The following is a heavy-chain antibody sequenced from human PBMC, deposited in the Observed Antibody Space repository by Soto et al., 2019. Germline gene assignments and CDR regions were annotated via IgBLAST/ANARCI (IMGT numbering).Heavy chain of an antibody. V-gene: IGHV4-61*01. CDR1: GVSVSSGSYY. CDR3: ARVPRTTLFDY. D-gene: IGHD1-26*01. CDR2: IYYSGST. J-gene: IGHJ4*02. Sequence: PSETLSLTCTVSGVSVSSGSYYWSWIRQPPGKGLEWIGYIYYSGSTNYNPSLKSRVTISVDTSKNQFSLKLSSVTAADTAVYYCARVPRTTLFDYWGQGTLVTVSS.